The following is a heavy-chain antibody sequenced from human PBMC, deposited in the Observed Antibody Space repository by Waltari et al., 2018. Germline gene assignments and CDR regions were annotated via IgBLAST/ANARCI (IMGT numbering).Heavy chain of an antibody. V-gene: IGHV4-38-2*01. D-gene: IGHD3-22*01. Sequence: QVQLQESGPGLVKPSETLSLTCAVSGYSISRGSYWGWIRRPPGKGLEWIVSIYQSGSTYYNPSLKSRVTISVDTSKIQFSLKLSSVTAADTAVYYCARLRYYYDSSGYLFDYWGQGTLVTVSS. CDR1: GYSISRGSY. J-gene: IGHJ4*02. CDR3: ARLRYYYDSSGYLFDY. CDR2: IYQSGST.